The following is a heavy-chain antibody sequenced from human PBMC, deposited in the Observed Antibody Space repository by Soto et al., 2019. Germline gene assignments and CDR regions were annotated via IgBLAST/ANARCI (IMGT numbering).Heavy chain of an antibody. J-gene: IGHJ4*02. CDR2: INHSGST. V-gene: IGHV4-34*01. Sequence: SETLSLTCAVYGGSFSGYYWSWIRQPPGKGLEWIGEINHSGSTNYNPSLKSRVTISVDTSKNQFSLKLSSVTAADTAVYYCAIHPRQGRLDYFDYCGQGTLVTVSS. CDR1: GGSFSGYY. CDR3: AIHPRQGRLDYFDY.